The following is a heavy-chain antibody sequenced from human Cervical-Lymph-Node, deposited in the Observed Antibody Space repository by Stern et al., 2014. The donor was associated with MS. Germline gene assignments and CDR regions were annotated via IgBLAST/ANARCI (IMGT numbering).Heavy chain of an antibody. V-gene: IGHV1-69*06. CDR3: ARDGILQTVDAFDL. CDR1: GGSLSSNP. D-gene: IGHD2-21*01. Sequence: VQLVQSGAAVKSPGSSVKISCKASGGSLSSNPVSWVRKAPGQGLEWMGGIIPIFDSPNYSQKFAGRLTIIADKSTSTTYMQLSSLRSEDTAIYYCARDGILQTVDAFDLWGQGTMVTVSS. J-gene: IGHJ3*01. CDR2: IIPIFDSP.